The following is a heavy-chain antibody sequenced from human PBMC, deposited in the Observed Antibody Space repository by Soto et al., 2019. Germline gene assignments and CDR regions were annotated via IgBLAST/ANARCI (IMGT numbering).Heavy chain of an antibody. V-gene: IGHV4-30-2*01. J-gene: IGHJ5*02. D-gene: IGHD2-15*01. CDR1: GGSISSGGYS. CDR3: ASFSGRFDP. CDR2: IYHSGST. Sequence: PSETLSLTCAVSGGSISSGGYSWSWIRQPPGKGLEWIGYIYHSGSTYYNPSLKSRVTISVDRSKNQFSLKLSSVTAADTAVYYCASFSGRFDPWGQGTLVTVSS.